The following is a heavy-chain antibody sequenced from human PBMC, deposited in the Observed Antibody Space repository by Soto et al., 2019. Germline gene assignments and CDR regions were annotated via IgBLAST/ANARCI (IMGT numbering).Heavy chain of an antibody. V-gene: IGHV3-23*01. J-gene: IGHJ4*02. D-gene: IGHD3-22*01. CDR2: ISGSGGST. CDR3: AKGFLRSITMIVVVITLFDY. Sequence: PGGSLRLSCAASGFTFSSYAMSWVRQAPGKGLEWVSAISGSGGSTYYADSVKGRFTISRDNYKNTLYLQMNSLRAEDTAVYYCAKGFLRSITMIVVVITLFDYWGQGTLVTVS. CDR1: GFTFSSYA.